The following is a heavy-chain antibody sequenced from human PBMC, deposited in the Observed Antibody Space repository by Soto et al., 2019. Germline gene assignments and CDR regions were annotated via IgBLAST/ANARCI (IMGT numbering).Heavy chain of an antibody. Sequence: GGSLRLCCAASGFTFSSYSMNWVRQAPGKGLEWVSYISSSSSTIYYADSVKGRFTISRDNAKNSLYLQMNSLRDEDTAVYYCARDDYYDTSGYLALFDYWGQGTLVTVSS. J-gene: IGHJ4*02. V-gene: IGHV3-48*02. CDR3: ARDDYYDTSGYLALFDY. CDR2: ISSSSSTI. D-gene: IGHD3-22*01. CDR1: GFTFSSYS.